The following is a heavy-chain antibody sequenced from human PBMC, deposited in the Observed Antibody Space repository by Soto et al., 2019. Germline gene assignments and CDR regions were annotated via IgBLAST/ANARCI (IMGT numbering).Heavy chain of an antibody. J-gene: IGHJ5*02. V-gene: IGHV1-24*01. CDR2: FDPEDGET. CDR1: GYTLTELS. Sequence: ASVKVSCKVSGYTLTELSMHWARQAPGKGLEWMGGFDPEDGETIYAQKFQGRVTMTEDTSTDTAYMELSSLRSEDTAVYYCATKDGYSYGFSNWFDPWGQGTLVTVS. CDR3: ATKDGYSYGFSNWFDP. D-gene: IGHD5-18*01.